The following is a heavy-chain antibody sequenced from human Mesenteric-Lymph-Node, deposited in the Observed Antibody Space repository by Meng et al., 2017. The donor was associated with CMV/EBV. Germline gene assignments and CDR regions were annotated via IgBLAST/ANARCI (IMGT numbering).Heavy chain of an antibody. V-gene: IGHV1-46*01. CDR1: GYTFTSYY. J-gene: IGHJ4*02. CDR2: INPSGGGT. Sequence: ASVKVSCKASGYTFTSYYIHWVRQAPGQGPEWMGIINPSGGGTRYAQKFQGRVTVTRDTSTSTVYMELSSLRSEDTAVYYCARGREYCGGDCYAGFEDYWGQGTLVTVS. D-gene: IGHD2-21*01. CDR3: ARGREYCGGDCYAGFEDY.